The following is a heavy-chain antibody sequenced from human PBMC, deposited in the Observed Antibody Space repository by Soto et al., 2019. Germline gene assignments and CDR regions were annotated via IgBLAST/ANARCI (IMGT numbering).Heavy chain of an antibody. CDR2: ISRSSSTT. Sequence: PGGSLRLSCVASGFSFSDHRMNWVRQAPGKGLEWVSHISRSSSTTYYAKYVKGRFTISRDNAKNSLYLQMNSLRDEDTAVYFCSKGVCTYWSDTGAYSVFDYWAQGTLVTVSS. J-gene: IGHJ4*02. CDR1: GFSFSDHR. CDR3: SKGVCTYWSDTGAYSVFDY. D-gene: IGHD3-22*01. V-gene: IGHV3-48*02.